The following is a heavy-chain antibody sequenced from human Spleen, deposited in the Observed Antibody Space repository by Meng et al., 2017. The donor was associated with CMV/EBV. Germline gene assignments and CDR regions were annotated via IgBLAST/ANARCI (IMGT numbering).Heavy chain of an antibody. V-gene: IGHV3-7*01. CDR1: GFTFSSYW. Sequence: GGSLRLSCAASGFTFSSYWMSWVRQAPGKGLEWVANIKQDGSEKYYVDSVKGRFTISRDNARNSLSLEMNSLRAEDTAVYYCARDVSFGYYFDYWGQGTVVTVSS. CDR3: ARDVSFGYYFDY. J-gene: IGHJ4*02. D-gene: IGHD3-3*01. CDR2: IKQDGSEK.